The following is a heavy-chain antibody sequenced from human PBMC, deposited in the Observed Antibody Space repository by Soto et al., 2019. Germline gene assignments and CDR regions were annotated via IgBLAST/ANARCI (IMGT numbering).Heavy chain of an antibody. CDR3: ARGGVVPVAWFDP. J-gene: IGHJ5*02. CDR1: GFIFSSYW. V-gene: IGHV3-74*01. CDR2: IDSDGSST. Sequence: GGSLRLSCAASGFIFSSYWMHWVRQAPGKGLVWVSRIDSDGSSTTYADSVKGRFTISRDNAKNTLYLQMNSLRAEDTAVYYCARGGVVPVAWFDPWGQGTLVTVSS. D-gene: IGHD2-2*01.